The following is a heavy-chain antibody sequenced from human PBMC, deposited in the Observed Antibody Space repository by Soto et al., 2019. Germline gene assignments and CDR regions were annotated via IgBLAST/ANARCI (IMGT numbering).Heavy chain of an antibody. Sequence: QVQLVESGGGVVQPGRSLRLSCAASGFTFSSYSMHWVRQAPGKGLEWVAVISYDGSNKYYADSVKGRFTISRDNSKNTLYLQMNSRRAEDTAVYYCARGAGIAVAGTSFDYWGQGTLVTVSS. CDR1: GFTFSSYS. V-gene: IGHV3-30-3*01. D-gene: IGHD6-19*01. CDR2: ISYDGSNK. CDR3: ARGAGIAVAGTSFDY. J-gene: IGHJ4*02.